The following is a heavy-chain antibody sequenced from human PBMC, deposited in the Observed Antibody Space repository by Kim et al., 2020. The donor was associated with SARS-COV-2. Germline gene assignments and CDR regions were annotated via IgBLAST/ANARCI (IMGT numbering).Heavy chain of an antibody. CDR2: IGISNINI. D-gene: IGHD3-10*01. Sequence: GGSLRLSCAVSGPNLSMPALTWVRQAPGKGLEWVSSIGISNINIQYADSVKGRFTISRDNVKKTLSLQMNNLRADDTAIYYCAGLTSGSYFSYFDYWGHGTLVTVSS. CDR1: GPNLSMPA. J-gene: IGHJ4*01. CDR3: AGLTSGSYFSYFDY. V-gene: IGHV3-23*05.